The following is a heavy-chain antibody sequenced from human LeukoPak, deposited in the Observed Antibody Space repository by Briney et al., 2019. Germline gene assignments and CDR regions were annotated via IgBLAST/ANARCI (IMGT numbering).Heavy chain of an antibody. V-gene: IGHV4-34*01. D-gene: IGHD1-26*01. Sequence: SETLSLTCAVYGGSFSGSYWSWIRQPPGKGLEWIGEINHSGSTNYNPSLKSRVTISVDTSKNQFSLKLSSVTAADTAVYYCARSVGSYYYGMDVWGQGTTVTVSS. CDR2: INHSGST. J-gene: IGHJ6*02. CDR3: ARSVGSYYYGMDV. CDR1: GGSFSGSY.